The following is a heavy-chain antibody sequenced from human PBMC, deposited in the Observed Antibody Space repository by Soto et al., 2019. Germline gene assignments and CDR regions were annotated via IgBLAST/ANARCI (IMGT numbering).Heavy chain of an antibody. Sequence: QVQLEQSGTEVKKPGSSVKVSCKASGGTFSTSTFTGVRQAPGQGLEWMGRFIPIFGTGDYAPKFQGRVLITADKSSSTVYMELSGLKAEDTAVFFCVRDAPTGSVFSGYDAIDSWGQGTLVTVSS. V-gene: IGHV1-69*08. D-gene: IGHD5-12*01. CDR2: FIPIFGTG. J-gene: IGHJ4*02. CDR3: VRDAPTGSVFSGYDAIDS. CDR1: GGTFSTST.